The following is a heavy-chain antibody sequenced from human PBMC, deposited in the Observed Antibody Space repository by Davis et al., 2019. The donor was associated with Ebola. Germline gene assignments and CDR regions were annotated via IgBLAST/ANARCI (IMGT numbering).Heavy chain of an antibody. CDR1: GFTFSDYY. D-gene: IGHD4-23*01. J-gene: IGHJ5*02. V-gene: IGHV3-11*06. CDR2: ISSSSSYT. CDR3: ARDGGNSGGWFDP. Sequence: PGGSLRLSCAASGFTFSDYYMSWIRQAPGKGLAWVSYISSSSSYTNYADSVKGRFTISRDNAKNSLYLQMNSLRAEDTAVYYCARDGGNSGGWFDPWGQGTLVTVSS.